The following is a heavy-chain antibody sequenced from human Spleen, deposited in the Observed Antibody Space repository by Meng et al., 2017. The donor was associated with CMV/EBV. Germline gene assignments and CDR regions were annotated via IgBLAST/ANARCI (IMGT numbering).Heavy chain of an antibody. CDR1: GFSFSSYE. D-gene: IGHD3-16*01. CDR3: AKDGGGGNSHDAFDM. J-gene: IGHJ3*02. V-gene: IGHV3-48*03. Sequence: GGSLRLSCAASGFSFSSYEVNWVRQAPGKGLEWVSYISSSGDTIYYADSVKGRFTISRDNSKNTLYLEMKSLRAEDTAVYYCAKDGGGGNSHDAFDMWGQGTKVTVSS. CDR2: ISSSGDTI.